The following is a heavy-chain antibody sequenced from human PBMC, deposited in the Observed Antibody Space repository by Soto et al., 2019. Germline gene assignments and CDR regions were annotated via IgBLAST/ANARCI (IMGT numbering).Heavy chain of an antibody. CDR1: GYTFTTYD. CDR2: ISTYNGNT. V-gene: IGHV1-18*01. CDR3: ARDPYHVLMVNAPNLYGMDV. D-gene: IGHD2-8*01. J-gene: IGHJ6*02. Sequence: QVQLVQSGAEVKKPGASVKVSCKASGYTFTTYDISWVRQAPGQGLEWMGRISTYNGNTNYPQSLQGRLTMTTDTATTTAYMGLRSRRSDDTAVNYCARDPYHVLMVNAPNLYGMDVWGQGTTVTVSS.